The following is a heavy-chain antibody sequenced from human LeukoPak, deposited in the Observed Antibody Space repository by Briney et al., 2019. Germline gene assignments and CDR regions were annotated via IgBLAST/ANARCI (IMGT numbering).Heavy chain of an antibody. V-gene: IGHV1-2*02. CDR3: ARAKETIRGGWFGP. Sequence: ASVKVSCKSSGYIFTGYYIHWVRQAPGQGLEWMGWINPNSGGTHYAQKFQDRVTLTRAASISTAYMDLTTLKSDDTAVYYCARAKETIRGGWFGPWGQGTLVTVSS. CDR1: GYIFTGYY. CDR2: INPNSGGT. D-gene: IGHD5-24*01. J-gene: IGHJ5*02.